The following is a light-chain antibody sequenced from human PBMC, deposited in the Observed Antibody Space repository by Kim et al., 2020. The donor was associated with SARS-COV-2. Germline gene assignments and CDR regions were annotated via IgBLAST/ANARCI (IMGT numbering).Light chain of an antibody. J-gene: IGKJ1*01. CDR2: AAS. V-gene: IGKV1-8*01. CDR1: HGISSY. Sequence: ASTGDRVTSTCRASHGISSYLAWYQQKPGKAPKLLIFAASTLQSGVPSRFSGSGSGTDFTLTISCLQSEDFATYYCQQYYSYPRTFGQGTKVDIK. CDR3: QQYYSYPRT.